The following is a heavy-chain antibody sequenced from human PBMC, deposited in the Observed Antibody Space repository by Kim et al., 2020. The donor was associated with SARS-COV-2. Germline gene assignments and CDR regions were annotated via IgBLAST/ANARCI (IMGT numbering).Heavy chain of an antibody. CDR2: INPNSGGT. V-gene: IGHV1-2*06. D-gene: IGHD6-13*01. CDR1: GYTFTGYY. Sequence: ASVKVSCKASGYTFTGYYMHWVRQAPGQGLEWMGRINPNSGGTNYAQKFQGRVTMTRDTSISTAYMELSRLRSDDTAVYYCARGGLPSLAAGTFLFYYFGMDVWGQGTPVTVSS. J-gene: IGHJ6*02. CDR3: ARGGLPSLAAGTFLFYYFGMDV.